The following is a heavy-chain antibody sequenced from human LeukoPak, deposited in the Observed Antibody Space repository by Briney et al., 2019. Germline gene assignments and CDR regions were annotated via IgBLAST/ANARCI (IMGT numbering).Heavy chain of an antibody. CDR3: ARATWTVAVMGGGYYYYMDV. CDR2: IYTSGST. D-gene: IGHD6-19*01. CDR1: GGSISSYY. V-gene: IGHV4-4*07. J-gene: IGHJ6*03. Sequence: NPSETLSLTCTVSGGSISSYYWSWIRQPAGKGLEWIGRIYTSGSTNYNPSLKSRVTMSVDTSKNQFSLKLSSVTAADTAVYYCARATWTVAVMGGGYYYYMDVWGKGTTVTVSS.